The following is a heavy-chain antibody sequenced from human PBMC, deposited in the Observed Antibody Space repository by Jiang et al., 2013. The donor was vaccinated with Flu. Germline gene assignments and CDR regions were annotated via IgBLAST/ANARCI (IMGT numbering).Heavy chain of an antibody. Sequence: QLVESGGGLVKPGGSLRLSCAASGFMFSSYSMTWVRQAPGKGLEWVSSIGSTRSYIYYADSVKGRFTISRDDAKNSLYLQMNSLRAEDTAVYYCARGHGSYYYDYWGQGALVTVSS. CDR3: ARGHGSYYYDY. D-gene: IGHD2-15*01. CDR1: GFMFSSYS. J-gene: IGHJ4*02. CDR2: IGSTRSYI. V-gene: IGHV3-21*01.